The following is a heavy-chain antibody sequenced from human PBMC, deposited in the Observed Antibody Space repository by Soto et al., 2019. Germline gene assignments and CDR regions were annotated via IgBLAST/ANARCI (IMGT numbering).Heavy chain of an antibody. V-gene: IGHV3-15*01. D-gene: IGHD3-16*02. CDR1: GFTFSNAW. J-gene: IGHJ3*02. CDR2: IKSKTDGGTT. CDR3: TTGYVWGSYPLPDAFEI. Sequence: GGSLRLSCAASGFTFSNAWMSWVRQAPGKGLEWVGRIKSKTDGGTTDYAAPVKGRFTISRDDSKNTLYLQMNSLKTEDTAVYYCTTGYVWGSYPLPDAFEIWGQGTMVTVSS.